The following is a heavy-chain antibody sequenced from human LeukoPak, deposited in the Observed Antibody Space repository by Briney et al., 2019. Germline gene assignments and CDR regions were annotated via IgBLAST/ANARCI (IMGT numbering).Heavy chain of an antibody. CDR3: AREILAFRRIPTDDY. Sequence: GGSLRLSCAASGFTFSSYSMNWVRQAPGKGLELVSSISSSSSYIYYAGSVKGRFTISRDNAKNSLYLQMNSLRDEDTAVYYCAREILAFRRIPTDDYWGQGTLVTVSS. CDR2: ISSSSSYI. J-gene: IGHJ4*02. CDR1: GFTFSSYS. D-gene: IGHD1-14*01. V-gene: IGHV3-21*01.